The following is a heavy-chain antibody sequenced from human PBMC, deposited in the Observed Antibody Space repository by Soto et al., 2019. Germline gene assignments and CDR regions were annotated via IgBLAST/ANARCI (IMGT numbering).Heavy chain of an antibody. CDR1: GGSISSGGYY. CDR2: IYYSGST. V-gene: IGHV4-31*03. Sequence: QVQLQETGPGLVKPSQTLSLTCTVSGGSISSGGYYWSWIRQHPGKGLEWIGYIYYSGSTYYNPSLKSRVTISVDTSKNQFYLKLSSVTAADTAVYYCARVAPRTGNNWFDPWGQGTLVTVSS. J-gene: IGHJ5*02. CDR3: ARVAPRTGNNWFDP.